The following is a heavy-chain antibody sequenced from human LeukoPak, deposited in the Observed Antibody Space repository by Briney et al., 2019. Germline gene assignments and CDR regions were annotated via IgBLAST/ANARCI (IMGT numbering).Heavy chain of an antibody. J-gene: IGHJ4*02. CDR1: GFTFSSYA. CDR3: GKDLERRVATIY. Sequence: GGSLRLSCAASGFTFSSYAMSWVRQAPGKGLEWVSAISGSGGSTYYADSVKGRFTISRDNSKNTLYLQMNSLGAEDTAVYYCGKDLERRVATIYWGQGTLVSVFS. CDR2: ISGSGGST. D-gene: IGHD5-12*01. V-gene: IGHV3-23*01.